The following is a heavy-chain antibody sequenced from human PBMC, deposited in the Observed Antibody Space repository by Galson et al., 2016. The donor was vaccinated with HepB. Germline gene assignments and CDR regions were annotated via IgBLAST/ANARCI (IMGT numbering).Heavy chain of an antibody. V-gene: IGHV3-43D*03. Sequence: SLRLSCAASGFTFDDHAMHWVRQSPGKTLEWVSLISWDGGSTSYADSVKGRFTISRDNSKNSLYLQMNSLRPGDTALYFCARDMYTASWSGDLDYWGQGTLVTVSS. J-gene: IGHJ4*02. CDR1: GFTFDDHA. CDR3: ARDMYTASWSGDLDY. CDR2: ISWDGGST. D-gene: IGHD2-2*02.